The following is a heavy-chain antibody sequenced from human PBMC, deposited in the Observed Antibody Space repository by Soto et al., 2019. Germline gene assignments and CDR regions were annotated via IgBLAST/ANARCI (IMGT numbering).Heavy chain of an antibody. CDR3: ARRRREKTIFGVVSSFDV. J-gene: IGHJ6*02. CDR2: IDPSDSYT. D-gene: IGHD3-3*01. Sequence: GESLKISCKGSGYSFTSYWISWVRQMPGKGLEWMGRIDPSDSYTNYSPSFQGHVTISADKSISTAYLQWSSLKASGTAMYYCARRRREKTIFGVVSSFDVWGQGTTVTVSS. CDR1: GYSFTSYW. V-gene: IGHV5-10-1*01.